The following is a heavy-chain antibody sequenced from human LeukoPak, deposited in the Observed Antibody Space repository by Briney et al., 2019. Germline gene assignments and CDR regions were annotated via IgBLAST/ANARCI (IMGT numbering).Heavy chain of an antibody. CDR3: ARDKYGDNSNPFDL. V-gene: IGHV3-74*03. CDR2: ICTDGSRT. J-gene: IGHJ3*01. CDR1: GFTFSSYW. D-gene: IGHD4-23*01. Sequence: GGSLRLSCAASGFTFSSYWMHWVRQVPGKGLVWVSRICTDGSRTTYADYVEGRFTISRDNAKNTLYLQINSLRAEDTAVYYCARDKYGDNSNPFDLWGQGTLVTVSS.